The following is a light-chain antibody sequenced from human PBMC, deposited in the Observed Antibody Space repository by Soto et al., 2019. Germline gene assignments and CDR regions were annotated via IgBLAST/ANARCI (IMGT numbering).Light chain of an antibody. J-gene: IGLJ2*01. CDR1: SSDVGGYNY. V-gene: IGLV2-14*01. Sequence: QSALTQPASASGSPGQSITISCTGTSSDVGGYNYVSWYQQHPGKAPKLMIYDVSNRPSGVSSRFSGSKSGNTASLTISGLQAEDEADYYCISYTTSSTLYVVFGGGTKVTVL. CDR3: ISYTTSSTLYVV. CDR2: DVS.